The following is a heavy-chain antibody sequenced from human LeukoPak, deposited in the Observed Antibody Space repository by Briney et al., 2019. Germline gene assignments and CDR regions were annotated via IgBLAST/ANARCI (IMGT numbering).Heavy chain of an antibody. CDR1: GGSISSSSYY. CDR3: ARDRNYYDSSGYALDY. V-gene: IGHV4-39*07. Sequence: SETLSLTCTVSGGSISSSSYYWGWIRQPPGKGLEWIGSIYYSGSTYYNPSLKSRVTISVDTSKNQFSLKLSSVTAADTAVYYCARDRNYYDSSGYALDYWGQGTLVTVSS. D-gene: IGHD3-22*01. J-gene: IGHJ4*02. CDR2: IYYSGST.